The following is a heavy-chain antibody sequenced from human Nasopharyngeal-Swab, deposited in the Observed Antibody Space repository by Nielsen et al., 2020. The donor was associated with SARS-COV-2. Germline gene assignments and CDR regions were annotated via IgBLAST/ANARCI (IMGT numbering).Heavy chain of an antibody. CDR2: ISSSSSYI. J-gene: IGHJ6*02. Sequence: GESLKISCAASGFTFSSYSMNWVRQAPGKGLEWVSSISSSSSYIYYADSVKGRFTISRDNAKNSPYLQMNSLRAEDTAVYYCAREGFLEWFNYYGMDVWGQGTTVTVSS. V-gene: IGHV3-21*04. D-gene: IGHD3-3*01. CDR3: AREGFLEWFNYYGMDV. CDR1: GFTFSSYS.